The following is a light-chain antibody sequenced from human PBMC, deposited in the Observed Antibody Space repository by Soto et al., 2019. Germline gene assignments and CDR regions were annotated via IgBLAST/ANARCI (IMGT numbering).Light chain of an antibody. J-gene: IGLJ1*01. CDR1: GSDIGFYNY. Sequence: QSVLTQPPSASGSPGQSVTISCTGSGSDIGFYNYVSWYQQHPGKVPKLLIYEVTKRPSGVPDRFSGSKSGNTASLTVSGLHAPDEADYSCRSYAATKNHHVFGTGTKVTVL. CDR2: EVT. CDR3: RSYAATKNHHV. V-gene: IGLV2-8*01.